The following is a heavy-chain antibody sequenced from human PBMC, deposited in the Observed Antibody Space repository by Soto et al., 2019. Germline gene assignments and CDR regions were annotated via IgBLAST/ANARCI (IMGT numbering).Heavy chain of an antibody. V-gene: IGHV4-34*01. CDR1: GGSFSGYY. J-gene: IGHJ6*02. Sequence: PSETLSLTCAVYGGSFSGYYWSWIRQPPGKGLEWIGEINHSGSTNYNPSLKSRVTISVDTSKNQFSLKLSSVTAADTAVYYCATNPKITGTTSYNYYYYGMDVWGQGTTVTVSS. CDR2: INHSGST. CDR3: ATNPKITGTTSYNYYYYGMDV. D-gene: IGHD1-20*01.